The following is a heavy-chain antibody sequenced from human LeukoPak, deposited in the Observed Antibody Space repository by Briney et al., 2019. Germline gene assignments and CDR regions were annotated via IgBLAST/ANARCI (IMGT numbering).Heavy chain of an antibody. CDR2: IYYSGST. Sequence: SETLSLTCTVSGGSISSYYWSWIRQPPGKGLEWIGYIYYSGSTNYNPSLKSRVTISVDTSKTQFSLKLRSVTAADTAVYYCARDIGIAARPSWFDPWGQGTLVTVSS. CDR3: ARDIGIAARPSWFDP. D-gene: IGHD6-6*01. V-gene: IGHV4-59*01. J-gene: IGHJ5*02. CDR1: GGSISSYY.